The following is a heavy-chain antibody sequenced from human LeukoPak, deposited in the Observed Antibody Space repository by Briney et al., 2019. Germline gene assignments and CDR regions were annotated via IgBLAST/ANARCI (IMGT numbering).Heavy chain of an antibody. V-gene: IGHV4-34*01. CDR3: ARVLGYCSSTSCYRFYYYYYTDV. J-gene: IGHJ6*03. D-gene: IGHD2-2*01. Sequence: PSETLSLTCAVYGGSFSGYYWSWIRQPPGKGLEWIGEINHSGSTNYNPSLKSRVTISVDTSKNQFSLKLSSVTAADTAVYYCARVLGYCSSTSCYRFYYYYYTDVWGKGTTVTVSS. CDR1: GGSFSGYY. CDR2: INHSGST.